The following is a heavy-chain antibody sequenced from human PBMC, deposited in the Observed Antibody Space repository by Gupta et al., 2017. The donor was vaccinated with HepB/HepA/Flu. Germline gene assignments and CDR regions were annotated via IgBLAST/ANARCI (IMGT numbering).Heavy chain of an antibody. Sequence: EVQLVESWGGLVPPGGSLALSWAASGLTVSSIYMTWSRQDPGKGLEWVSVIYSGGSTYYADSVKGRFTISRDNSKNTLYLQMNSLRAEDTAVYYCARQGYCSGGSCYYYYGMDVWGQGTTVTVSS. D-gene: IGHD2-15*01. CDR2: IYSGGST. CDR1: GLTVSSIY. CDR3: ARQGYCSGGSCYYYYGMDV. J-gene: IGHJ6*02. V-gene: IGHV3-66*04.